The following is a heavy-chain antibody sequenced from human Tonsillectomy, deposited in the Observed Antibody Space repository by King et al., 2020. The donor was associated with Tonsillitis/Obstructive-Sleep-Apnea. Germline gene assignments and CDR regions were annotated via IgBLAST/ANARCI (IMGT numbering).Heavy chain of an antibody. CDR3: ARGRDYDILTGYPFDY. CDR2: INHSGST. D-gene: IGHD3-9*01. Sequence: VQLQQWGAGLLKPSETLSLTCAVYGGSFSGYYWSWIRQPPGKGLEWIGDINHSGSTNYNPSLKSRVTISVDTSKNQFSLKLSSVTAADTAVYYCARGRDYDILTGYPFDYWGQGTLVTVSS. CDR1: GGSFSGYY. V-gene: IGHV4-34*01. J-gene: IGHJ4*02.